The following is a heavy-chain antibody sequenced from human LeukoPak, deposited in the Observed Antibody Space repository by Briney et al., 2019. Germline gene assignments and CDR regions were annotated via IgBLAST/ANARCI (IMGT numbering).Heavy chain of an antibody. V-gene: IGHV3-33*01. CDR1: GFTFRSNG. D-gene: IGHD2/OR15-2a*01. J-gene: IGHJ4*02. CDR2: IWYDGSDA. CDR3: ARYTTGHGFDV. Sequence: GGSLRLSCAASGFTFRSNGMHWVRQAPGRGLEWVTYIWYDGSDADYADPVKGRFTISRYNSKNTLYLQMNSLRAEDTAVYYCARYTTGHGFDVWGQGTLVTVSS.